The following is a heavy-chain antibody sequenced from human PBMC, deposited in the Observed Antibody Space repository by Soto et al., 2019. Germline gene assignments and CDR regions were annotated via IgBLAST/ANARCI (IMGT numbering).Heavy chain of an antibody. J-gene: IGHJ5*02. Sequence: QVQLVQSGAEVKKPGASVKVSCKASGYTFTSYDINWVRQATGQGLEWMGWMNPNSGNTGYAQKFQGGVTMTRNTSIGTAYMELSSLRSEDTAMYYCARGLEWSWSLDPWGQGTLVTVSS. CDR2: MNPNSGNT. D-gene: IGHD3-3*01. V-gene: IGHV1-8*01. CDR3: ARGLEWSWSLDP. CDR1: GYTFTSYD.